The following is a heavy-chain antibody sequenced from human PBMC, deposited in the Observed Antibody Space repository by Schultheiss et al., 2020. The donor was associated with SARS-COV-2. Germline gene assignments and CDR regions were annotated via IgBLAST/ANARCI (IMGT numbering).Heavy chain of an antibody. D-gene: IGHD2-21*01. CDR3: ARAPDGHIVAHPMMDFPPDV. Sequence: LSLTCAVSGGSISSNNWWSWVRQPPGKGLEWVSSISSSSSYIYYADSVKGRFTVSRDNSKNTLYLEMNSLRAEDTALYYCARAPDGHIVAHPMMDFPPDVWGQGTTVTVSS. V-gene: IGHV3-21*04. CDR2: ISSSSSYI. CDR1: GGSISSNN. J-gene: IGHJ6*02.